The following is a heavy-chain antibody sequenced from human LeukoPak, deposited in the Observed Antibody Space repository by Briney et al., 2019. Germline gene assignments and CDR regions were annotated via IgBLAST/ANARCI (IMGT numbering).Heavy chain of an antibody. V-gene: IGHV3-7*03. CDR1: GFTFSSYW. CDR2: IKQDGSEK. CDR3: ARVKVSLSYYFDY. Sequence: GGSLRLSCAASGFTFSSYWMSWVRQAPGKGLEWVANIKQDGSEKYYVDSVKGRFTISRDNSKNTLYLQMNSLRAEDTAVYYCARVKVSLSYYFDYWGQGTLVTVSS. D-gene: IGHD2-8*01. J-gene: IGHJ4*02.